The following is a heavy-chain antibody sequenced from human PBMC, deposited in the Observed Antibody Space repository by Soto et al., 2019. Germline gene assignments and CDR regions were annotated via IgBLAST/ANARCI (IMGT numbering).Heavy chain of an antibody. Sequence: KPSETLSLTCAVSGGSVSSGGYYWSWIRQSPGKGLEWIGFMYNSGRTNSNPSLKSRVTFSVDTSKNQFSLKLTSVTAADTAVYYCARARPSSTSCYYFDYWGQGTLVTVSS. CDR3: ARARPSSTSCYYFDY. V-gene: IGHV4-61*08. CDR1: GGSVSSGGYY. J-gene: IGHJ4*02. CDR2: MYNSGRT. D-gene: IGHD2-2*01.